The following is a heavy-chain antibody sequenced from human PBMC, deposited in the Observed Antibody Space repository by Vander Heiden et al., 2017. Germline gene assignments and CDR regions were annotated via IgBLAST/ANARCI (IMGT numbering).Heavy chain of an antibody. J-gene: IGHJ6*02. V-gene: IGHV3-33*01. D-gene: IGHD6-13*01. Sequence: QVQLVESGGGVVQTGRSLRHSCAASGFPFSSSGLLRVRQAPGKGLEWVAVIWYDGSNKDDADSVKARFTISRDNSKNTLYLQMNSLRAEDTAVYYCARDLVVFGQQLGGYGMDVWGQGTTVTVSS. CDR2: IWYDGSNK. CDR3: ARDLVVFGQQLGGYGMDV. CDR1: GFPFSSSG.